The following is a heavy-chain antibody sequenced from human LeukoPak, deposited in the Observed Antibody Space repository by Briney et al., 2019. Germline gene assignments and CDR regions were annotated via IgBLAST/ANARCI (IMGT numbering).Heavy chain of an antibody. Sequence: ASVKVSCKASRGTFSSYAISWVRQAPGQGLEWMGRIIPILGIANYAQKFQGRVTITADKSTSTAYMELSSLRSEDTAVYYCARGGNYYYYGMDFWGQGTTVTVSS. CDR2: IIPILGIA. CDR3: ARGGNYYYYGMDF. CDR1: RGTFSSYA. J-gene: IGHJ6*02. V-gene: IGHV1-69*04.